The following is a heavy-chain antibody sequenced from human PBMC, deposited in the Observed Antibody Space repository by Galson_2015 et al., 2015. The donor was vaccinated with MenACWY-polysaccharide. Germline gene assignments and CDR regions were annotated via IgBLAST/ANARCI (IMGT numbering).Heavy chain of an antibody. CDR1: GFTFDDYG. CDR3: AKGNCGGGACHFDY. D-gene: IGHD2-21*02. CDR2: ISRDGKSI. J-gene: IGHJ4*02. Sequence: SLRLSCAASGFTFDDYGMHWVRQAPGKGLEWVSGISRDGKSIGYLDSVRGRFTTSRDSAKNSLHLQMVGLRVEDTALYYCAKGNCGGGACHFDYWGRGTPVTVSS. V-gene: IGHV3-9*01.